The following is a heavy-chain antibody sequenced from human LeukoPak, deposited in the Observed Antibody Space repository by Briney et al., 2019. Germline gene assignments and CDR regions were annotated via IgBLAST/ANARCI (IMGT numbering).Heavy chain of an antibody. CDR1: GYTFTGYY. D-gene: IGHD3-22*01. CDR3: ARFISGYDY. CDR2: INPNSGDT. V-gene: IGHV1-2*02. J-gene: IGHJ4*02. Sequence: ASVKVSCKASGYTFTGYYMHWVRQAPGQGLEWMGWINPNSGDTNYAQKLQGRVTMTRDMSINTAYMEVSRLRSDDTAVYYCARFISGYDYWGQGTLVTVSS.